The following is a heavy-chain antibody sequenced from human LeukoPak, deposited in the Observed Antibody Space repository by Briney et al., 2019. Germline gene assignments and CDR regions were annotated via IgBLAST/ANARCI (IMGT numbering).Heavy chain of an antibody. V-gene: IGHV4-30-2*01. Sequence: SETLSLTCAVTGSSISSGSYSWSLIRQPPGKGLEWIGYMHHSGGTYYNPSLKSRVTISVDKSKNQFSLELSSVTAADTAVYYCAKHGVSPDALDLWGQGTMVTVSS. CDR2: MHHSGGT. CDR1: GSSISSGSYS. CDR3: AKHGVSPDALDL. D-gene: IGHD2-8*01. J-gene: IGHJ3*01.